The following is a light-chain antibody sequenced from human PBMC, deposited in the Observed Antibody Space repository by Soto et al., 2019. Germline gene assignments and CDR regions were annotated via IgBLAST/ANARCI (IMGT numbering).Light chain of an antibody. CDR1: QSVSSN. V-gene: IGKV3-15*01. CDR3: QQYNNWSFPAWT. J-gene: IGKJ1*01. Sequence: EIARTQSPATLSVSPGERATLSCRASQSVSSNVDWYQQKPGQAPRLLIYGASTRATGIPARFSGSGSGTEFTLTISRLQSEDVAVYYCQQYNNWSFPAWTVGQATKVEIK. CDR2: GAS.